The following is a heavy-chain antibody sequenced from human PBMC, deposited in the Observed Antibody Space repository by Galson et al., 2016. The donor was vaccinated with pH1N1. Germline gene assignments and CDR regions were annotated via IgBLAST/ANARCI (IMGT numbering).Heavy chain of an antibody. CDR3: ARAIAQGDSY. CDR1: GFSLSSFW. CDR2: INQDGSVK. D-gene: IGHD2-21*01. V-gene: IGHV3-7*01. Sequence: SLRLSCAASGFSLSSFWMTWVRQAPGKGLEWVANINQDGSVKYYVDSVKGRFTISRDSAKNSLYLQMDSLRAEDTAIYYCARAIAQGDSYWGQGTLVTVS. J-gene: IGHJ4*02.